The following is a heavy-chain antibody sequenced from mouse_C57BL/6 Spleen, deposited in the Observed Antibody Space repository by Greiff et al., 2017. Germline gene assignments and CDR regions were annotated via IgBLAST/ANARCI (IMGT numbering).Heavy chain of an antibody. J-gene: IGHJ3*01. D-gene: IGHD2-4*01. V-gene: IGHV1-39*01. Sequence: EVQLQQPGPELVKPGASVKMSCKASGYSFTDYCMNWVKQSPGQGLEWIGVINPNYGTTSYNQKFKGKATLTVDQSSSTAYMQLSSLTSEDSAVYYCAWGDYDTWFAYWGQGTPVTVSA. CDR1: GYSFTDYC. CDR3: AWGDYDTWFAY. CDR2: INPNYGTT.